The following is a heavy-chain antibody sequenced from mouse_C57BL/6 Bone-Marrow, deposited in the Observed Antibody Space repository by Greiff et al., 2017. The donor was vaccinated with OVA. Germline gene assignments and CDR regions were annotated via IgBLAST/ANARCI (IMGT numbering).Heavy chain of an antibody. CDR2: IYPRSGNT. D-gene: IGHD2-12*01. V-gene: IGHV1-81*01. J-gene: IGHJ2*01. CDR1: GYTFTSYG. Sequence: QVQLKESGAELARPGASVKLSCKASGYTFTSYGISWVKQRTGQGLEWIGEIYPRSGNTYYNEKFKGKATLTADKSSSTAYMELRSLTSEDSAVYFCASRNCYPPFDYWGQGTTLTVSS. CDR3: ASRNCYPPFDY.